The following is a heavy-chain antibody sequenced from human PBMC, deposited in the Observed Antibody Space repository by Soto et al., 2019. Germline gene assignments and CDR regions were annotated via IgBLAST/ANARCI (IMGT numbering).Heavy chain of an antibody. D-gene: IGHD3-3*01. CDR1: GFTVSSNY. CDR2: IYSGGST. V-gene: IGHV3-53*01. J-gene: IGHJ4*02. Sequence: GGSLRLSCAASGFTVSSNYMSWVRQAPGKGLEWVSVIYSGGSTYYADSVKGRFTISRDNSKNTLYLQMNSLRAEDTAVYYCARPTIFGVVITYFDYWGQGTLVTVSS. CDR3: ARPTIFGVVITYFDY.